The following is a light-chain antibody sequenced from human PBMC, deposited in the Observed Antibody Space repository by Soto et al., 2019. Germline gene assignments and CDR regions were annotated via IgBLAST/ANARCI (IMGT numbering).Light chain of an antibody. CDR2: DVS. CDR1: SNDVGGYNY. CDR3: SSYTSSSTRV. Sequence: QSALTQPASVSGSPGQSITTSCTGSSNDVGGYNYVSWYQQHPGKAPKLMIYDVSDRPSGVSNRFSGSKSGNTASLTISGLQAEDEADYYCSSYTSSSTRVFGTGTKLTVL. J-gene: IGLJ1*01. V-gene: IGLV2-14*01.